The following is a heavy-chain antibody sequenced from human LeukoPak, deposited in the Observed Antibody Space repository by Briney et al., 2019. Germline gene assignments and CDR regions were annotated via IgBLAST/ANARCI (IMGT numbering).Heavy chain of an antibody. V-gene: IGHV3-9*01. D-gene: IGHD3-9*01. CDR3: VKDMGFDLLKDAFHV. J-gene: IGHJ3*01. CDR1: GFSLEDYA. Sequence: GGSLSPSCVGSGFSLEDYAMHWVRQVPGKGLEWVSSISWDSGNQAYTDSVKGRFTISRDNGKNSLYLQMNSLRPEDTAFYYCVKDMGFDLLKDAFHVWGQGTLVRVSS. CDR2: ISWDSGNQ.